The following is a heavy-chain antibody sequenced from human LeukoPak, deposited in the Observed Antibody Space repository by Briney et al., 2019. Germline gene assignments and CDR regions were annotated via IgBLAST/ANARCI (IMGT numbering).Heavy chain of an antibody. J-gene: IGHJ4*02. CDR1: GYSISSGYY. D-gene: IGHD1-7*01. Sequence: PSETLSLTCTVSGYSISSGYYWGWIRQPPGKGLEWIGSIHHSGSTYYNPSLKSRVTISEDTSKNQFSLKLNSVTAADTAAHYCAREANWNYGYWGQGTLVTVSS. V-gene: IGHV4-38-2*02. CDR3: AREANWNYGY. CDR2: IHHSGST.